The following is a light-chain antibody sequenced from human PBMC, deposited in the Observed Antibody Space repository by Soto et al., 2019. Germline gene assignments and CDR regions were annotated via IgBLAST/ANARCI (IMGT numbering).Light chain of an antibody. Sequence: QSALTQPPSASGSPGQSVAISCTGTSSDVGGQNYVSWYQQHPGKAPKLIIYEVTHRPSGVSNRFSGSKSGNTASLTISGLQAEDEAEYFCSSYTTSSTLVVFGGGTKLTVL. CDR1: SSDVGGQNY. V-gene: IGLV2-14*01. J-gene: IGLJ3*02. CDR2: EVT. CDR3: SSYTTSSTLVV.